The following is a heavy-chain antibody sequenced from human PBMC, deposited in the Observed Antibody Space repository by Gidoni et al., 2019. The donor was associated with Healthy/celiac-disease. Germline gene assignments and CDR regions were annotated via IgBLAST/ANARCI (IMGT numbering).Heavy chain of an antibody. D-gene: IGHD3-3*01. CDR1: GGSISSGSYY. CDR2: IYTRGST. V-gene: IGHV4-61*02. CDR3: ARVTGGDFWSGYQYYFDY. J-gene: IGHJ4*02. Sequence: QVHLQESGPGLVKPSQTLSLTCTVSGGSISSGSYYWSWIRQPAGKGLEWIGRIYTRGSTNYNPSLKSRVTISVDTSKNQFSLKLSSVTAADTAVYYCARVTGGDFWSGYQYYFDYWGQGTLVTVSS.